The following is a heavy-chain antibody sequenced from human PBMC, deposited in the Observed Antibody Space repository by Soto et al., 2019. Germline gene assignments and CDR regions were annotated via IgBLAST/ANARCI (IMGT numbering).Heavy chain of an antibody. CDR1: VFTFSNYA. CDR3: VKVGGYDGSEPLDK. D-gene: IGHD5-12*01. Sequence: QVHLVESGGGVVQPGRSLRLSCAASVFTFSNYAMHWVRQAPGKGLEWVAVISDDGSNTYYADSVKGRFTISRDNPKNTLYLEMISLRAEDTAVYYCVKVGGYDGSEPLDKWGQGTLVTVSS. J-gene: IGHJ4*02. CDR2: ISDDGSNT. V-gene: IGHV3-30*18.